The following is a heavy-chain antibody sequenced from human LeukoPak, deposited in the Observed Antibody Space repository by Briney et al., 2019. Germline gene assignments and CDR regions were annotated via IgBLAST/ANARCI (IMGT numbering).Heavy chain of an antibody. J-gene: IGHJ4*02. D-gene: IGHD6-13*01. V-gene: IGHV1-2*02. CDR2: INPNSGGT. Sequence: GASVKVSCKASGYTFTGYHMHWVRQAPGQGLEWMGWINPNSGGTNYAQKFQGRVTMTRDTSISTAYMELSRLRSDDTAVYYCARVQIAAAILDYWGQGTLVTVSS. CDR1: GYTFTGYH. CDR3: ARVQIAAAILDY.